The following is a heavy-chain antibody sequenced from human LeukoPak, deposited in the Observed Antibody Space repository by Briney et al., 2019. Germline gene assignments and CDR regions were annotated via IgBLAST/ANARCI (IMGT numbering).Heavy chain of an antibody. Sequence: SETLSLTCTVSGGSISGYYWSWIRQPPGKGLEWIGYISYSGTTNYNPSLKSRVTISVDTSKNQFSLKLSSVTAADTAVYYCARVGVYDSSRRQFDCWGQGTLVTVSS. V-gene: IGHV4-59*12. CDR2: ISYSGTT. CDR1: GGSISGYY. CDR3: ARVGVYDSSRRQFDC. J-gene: IGHJ4*02. D-gene: IGHD3-22*01.